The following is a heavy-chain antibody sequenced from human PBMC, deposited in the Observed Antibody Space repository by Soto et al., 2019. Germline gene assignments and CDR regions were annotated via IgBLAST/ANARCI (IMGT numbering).Heavy chain of an antibody. Sequence: QLQLVQSGAEVKERGSSVKISCKTSGGNFNTYALTWVRQAPGQGLAWIGGIIPMFDIKNVAQRFQGRVTLNADDSMTTAYMEMTSLRSDDTAVYYCAKEAGDHWGQGTLVTVSS. CDR2: IIPMFDIK. CDR3: AKEAGDH. D-gene: IGHD3-10*01. CDR1: GGNFNTYA. V-gene: IGHV1-69*01. J-gene: IGHJ4*02.